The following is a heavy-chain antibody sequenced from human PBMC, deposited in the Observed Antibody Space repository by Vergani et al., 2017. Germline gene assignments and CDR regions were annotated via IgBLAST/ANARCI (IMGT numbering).Heavy chain of an antibody. CDR2: IYSGGST. J-gene: IGHJ6*03. CDR1: GFTVSSNY. Sequence: EVQLVESGGGLVQPGGSLRLSCAASGFTVSSNYMSWVRQAPGKGLEWVSVIYSGGSTYYADSVKGRFTISRDNSKNTLYLQMNSLRAEDTAVYYCARGVWSGYSYYYYYMDVWGKGTTVTVSS. V-gene: IGHV3-66*01. CDR3: ARGVWSGYSYYYYYMDV. D-gene: IGHD3-3*01.